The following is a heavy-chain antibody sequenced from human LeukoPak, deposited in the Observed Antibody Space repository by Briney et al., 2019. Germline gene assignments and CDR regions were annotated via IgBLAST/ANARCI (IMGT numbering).Heavy chain of an antibody. V-gene: IGHV3-33*01. CDR2: IWYDGSNK. D-gene: IGHD2-15*01. CDR1: GFTFSSYG. CDR3: ARTGGLGYCSGGSCYPMGYYYGMDV. Sequence: PGRSLRLSCAASGFTFSSYGMHWVRQAPGKGLEWVAVIWYDGSNKYYADSVKGRFTISGDNSKNTLYLQMTSLRAEDTAVYYCARTGGLGYCSGGSCYPMGYYYGMDVWGQGTTVTVSS. J-gene: IGHJ6*02.